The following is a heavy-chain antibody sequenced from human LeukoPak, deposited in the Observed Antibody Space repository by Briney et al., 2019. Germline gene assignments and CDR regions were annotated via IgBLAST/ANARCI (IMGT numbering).Heavy chain of an antibody. CDR1: DGSFSGYY. Sequence: SETLSLTCAVYDGSFSGYYWSWIRQPPGKGLEWIGEINHLGSTNYNPSLKSRVTISVDTSKKQFSLNLTSVTAADTAVYYCARLPYGSGYWLHREGRDIWGKGTTVTISS. CDR2: INHLGST. V-gene: IGHV4-34*01. J-gene: IGHJ6*04. CDR3: ARLPYGSGYWLHREGRDI. D-gene: IGHD3-10*01.